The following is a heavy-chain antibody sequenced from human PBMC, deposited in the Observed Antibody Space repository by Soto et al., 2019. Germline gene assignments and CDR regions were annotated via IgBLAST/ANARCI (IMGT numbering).Heavy chain of an antibody. CDR1: GYSFTSYW. CDR2: IDPSDSYT. D-gene: IGHD2-21*02. V-gene: IGHV5-10-1*01. CDR3: ARHGDGVTNFDY. J-gene: IGHJ4*02. Sequence: PGESLKISCKGSGYSFTSYWISWVRQMPGKGLEWMGRIDPSDSYTNYSPSFQGHVTISADKSISTAYLQWSSLKASDTAMYYCARHGDGVTNFDYWGQGTLVTVSS.